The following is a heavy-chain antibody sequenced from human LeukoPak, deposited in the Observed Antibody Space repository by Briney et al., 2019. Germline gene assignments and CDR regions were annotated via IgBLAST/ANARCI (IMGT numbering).Heavy chain of an antibody. J-gene: IGHJ4*02. D-gene: IGHD6-19*01. CDR2: IRSKANSYAT. CDR3: TRLRAVAGETPLFDY. CDR1: GFTFSGSA. V-gene: IGHV3-73*01. Sequence: PGGSLKLSCAASGFTFSGSAMHWVRQASGKGLEWVGRIRSKANSYATAYAASVKGRFTISRDDSKNTAYLQMNSLKPEDTAVYYCTRLRAVAGETPLFDYWGQGTLVTVSS.